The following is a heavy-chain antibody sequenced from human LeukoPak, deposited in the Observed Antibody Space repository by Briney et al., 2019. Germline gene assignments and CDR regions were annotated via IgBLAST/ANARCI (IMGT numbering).Heavy chain of an antibody. Sequence: GSLRLSCAASGFTLSNYDMNWVRQAPGKGLEWVSSIGTSSRYIYYKDSVRGRFTISRDDAKNSLYLEMNSLRAEDTAVYYCARADCSSSTCYLRRSWFDPWGQGTLVTVSS. D-gene: IGHD2-2*01. CDR2: IGTSSRYI. CDR1: GFTLSNYD. V-gene: IGHV3-21*01. J-gene: IGHJ5*02. CDR3: ARADCSSSTCYLRRSWFDP.